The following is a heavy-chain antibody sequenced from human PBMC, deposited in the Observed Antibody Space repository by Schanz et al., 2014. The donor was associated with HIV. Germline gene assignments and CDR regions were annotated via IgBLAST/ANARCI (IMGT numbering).Heavy chain of an antibody. CDR3: ARGSGPYYYYYGMDV. D-gene: IGHD3-10*01. CDR1: GFTFSSYA. V-gene: IGHV3-33*08. CDR2: IWNDGSNK. Sequence: QVQLVESGGGVVQPGRSLRLSCAASGFTFSSYAMHWVRQAPGKGLEGVAVIWNDGSNKYYADSVKGRFTISRDNSKNTLYLQMNSLRADDTAVYYCARGSGPYYYYYGMDVWGQGTTVTVSS. J-gene: IGHJ6*02.